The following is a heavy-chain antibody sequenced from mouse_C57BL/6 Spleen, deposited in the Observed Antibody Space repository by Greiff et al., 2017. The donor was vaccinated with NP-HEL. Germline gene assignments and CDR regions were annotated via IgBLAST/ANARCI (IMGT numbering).Heavy chain of an antibody. Sequence: VQLQESGPELVKPGASVKISCKASGYSFTSYYIHWVKQRPGQGLEWIGWIYPGSGNTKYNEKFKGKATLTADTSSSTAYMQLSSLTSEDSAVYYCAKGAYYGSNAMEYWGQEASVTVSS. CDR1: GYSFTSYY. J-gene: IGHJ4*01. D-gene: IGHD1-1*01. V-gene: IGHV1-66*01. CDR2: IYPGSGNT. CDR3: AKGAYYGSNAMEY.